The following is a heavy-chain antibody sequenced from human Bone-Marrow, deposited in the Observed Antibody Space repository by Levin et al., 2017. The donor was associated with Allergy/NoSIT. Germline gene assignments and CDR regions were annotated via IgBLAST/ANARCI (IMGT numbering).Heavy chain of an antibody. D-gene: IGHD6-13*01. CDR3: AKFTGSSWYCDDYYMDV. Sequence: QAGESLKISCAASGFTFSSYAMSWVRQAPGKGLEWVSAISGSGGSTYYADSVKGRFTISRDNSKHTRYLQMNSLRAEDTAVDYWAKFTGSSWYCDDYYMDVWGKGTTVTVSS. CDR1: GFTFSSYA. CDR2: ISGSGGST. J-gene: IGHJ6*03. V-gene: IGHV3-23*01.